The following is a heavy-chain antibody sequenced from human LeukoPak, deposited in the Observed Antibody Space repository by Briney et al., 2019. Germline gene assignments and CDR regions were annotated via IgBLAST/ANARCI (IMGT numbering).Heavy chain of an antibody. Sequence: SETLSLTCTVSGGSISSGSYYWSWIRQPAGKGLEWIGRIYTSGRTNYNPSLKSRVTISLDTSKNQFSLKLSSVTAADTAVYYCARTSVYYYGSGSYLKRRYNWFDPWGQGTLVTVSS. CDR2: IYTSGRT. CDR3: ARTSVYYYGSGSYLKRRYNWFDP. CDR1: GGSISSGSYY. J-gene: IGHJ5*02. D-gene: IGHD3-10*01. V-gene: IGHV4-61*02.